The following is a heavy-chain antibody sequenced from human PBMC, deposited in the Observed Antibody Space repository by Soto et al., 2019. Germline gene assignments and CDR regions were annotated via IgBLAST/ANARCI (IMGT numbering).Heavy chain of an antibody. CDR2: IYYSGST. CDR1: GGSISSSSYY. V-gene: IGHV4-39*01. CDR3: AIGEGSSGYAYDAFDI. D-gene: IGHD3-22*01. Sequence: QLQLQESGPGLVKPSETLSLTCTVSGGSISSSSYYWGWIRQPPGKGLEWIGSIYYSGSTYYNPSLKSRVTISVDTSKNQFSLKLSSVTAADTAVYYCAIGEGSSGYAYDAFDIWGQGTMVTVSS. J-gene: IGHJ3*02.